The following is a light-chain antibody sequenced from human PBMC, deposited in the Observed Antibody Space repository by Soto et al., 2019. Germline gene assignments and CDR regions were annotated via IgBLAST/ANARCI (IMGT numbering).Light chain of an antibody. CDR1: QSVSSSY. Sequence: NVLSQSPRNQSFSPGERATLSCRASQSVSSSYLAWYQQKPGQAPRLLIYGASSRATGTPDRFSGSGSGTDFTLTISRLETEDFAVYYCQQYGSSPLTFGGGTKVDIK. CDR2: GAS. CDR3: QQYGSSPLT. J-gene: IGKJ4*01. V-gene: IGKV3-20*01.